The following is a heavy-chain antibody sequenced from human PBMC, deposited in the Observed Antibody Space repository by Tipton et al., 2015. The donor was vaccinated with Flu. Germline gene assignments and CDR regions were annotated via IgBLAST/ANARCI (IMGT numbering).Heavy chain of an antibody. V-gene: IGHV4-59*05. D-gene: IGHD4-17*01. CDR3: ANYGDYPPDDY. J-gene: IGHJ4*02. CDR1: GGSISSYY. CDR2: IYYSGST. Sequence: LRLSCTVSGGSISSYYWSWIRQPPGKGLEWIGSIYYSGSTYYNPSLKSRATISVDTSKNQFSLKLSSVTAADTAVYYCANYGDYPPDDYWGQGTLVTVSS.